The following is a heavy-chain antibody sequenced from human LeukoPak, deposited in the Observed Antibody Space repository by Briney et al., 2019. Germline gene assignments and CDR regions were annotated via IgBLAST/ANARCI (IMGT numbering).Heavy chain of an antibody. CDR2: IIPIFGTA. J-gene: IGHJ3*02. Sequence: ASVKVSCKASGGTFSSYAISWVRQAPGQGLEWMGGIIPIFGTANYAQKFQGRVTITADESTSTAYMELSSLRSEDTAVYYCARKGWGYYSNSPQYAFDIWGQGTMVTVSS. CDR3: ARKGWGYYSNSPQYAFDI. D-gene: IGHD4-11*01. V-gene: IGHV1-69*01. CDR1: GGTFSSYA.